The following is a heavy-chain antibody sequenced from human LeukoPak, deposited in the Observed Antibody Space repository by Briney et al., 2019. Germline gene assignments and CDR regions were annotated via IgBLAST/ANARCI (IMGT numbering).Heavy chain of an antibody. Sequence: SVKVSCKASGYTFTSYGISWVRQAPGQGLEWMGGIIPIFGTANYAQKFQGRVTITADESTSTAYMELSSLRSEDTAVYYCARGDTAMPYHWGQGTLVTVSS. J-gene: IGHJ4*02. D-gene: IGHD5-18*01. CDR1: GYTFTSYG. V-gene: IGHV1-69*13. CDR2: IIPIFGTA. CDR3: ARGDTAMPYH.